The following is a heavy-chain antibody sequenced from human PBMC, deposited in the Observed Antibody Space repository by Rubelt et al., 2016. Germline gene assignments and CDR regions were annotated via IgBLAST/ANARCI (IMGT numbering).Heavy chain of an antibody. CDR2: IYYSGST. J-gene: IGHJ4*02. CDR3: AREVGAYYYGAGSFDY. D-gene: IGHD3-10*01. V-gene: IGHV4-39*02. Sequence: QLQPQESGPGLVKPSETLSLTCTVSGGSISSSSYYWGWIRQPPGKGLEWIGNIYYSGSTYYNPSLKSRVTISEDTCKNQISLKLISVTAADTAVYYCAREVGAYYYGAGSFDYWGQGTLVTVSS. CDR1: GGSISSSSYY.